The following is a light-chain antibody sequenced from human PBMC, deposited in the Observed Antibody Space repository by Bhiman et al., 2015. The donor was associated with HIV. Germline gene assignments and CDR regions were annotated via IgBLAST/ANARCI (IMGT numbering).Light chain of an antibody. J-gene: IGLJ3*02. V-gene: IGLV2-14*01. CDR1: SSDVGGYNY. Sequence: QSALTQPPSASGSPGQSVTISCTGTSSDVGGYNYVSWYQQHPGKAPKLIIYDVTNRPSGVSDRFSGSKSGNTASLTISGLQAADEADYYCSSYTSRNTLVFGGGTKLTVL. CDR3: SSYTSRNTLV. CDR2: DVT.